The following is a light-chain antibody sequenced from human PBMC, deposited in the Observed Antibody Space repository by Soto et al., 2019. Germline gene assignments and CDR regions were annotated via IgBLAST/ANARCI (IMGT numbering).Light chain of an antibody. CDR1: HNLDKW. CDR3: QQYNSYPWT. CDR2: KAS. J-gene: IGKJ1*01. Sequence: DIQMTQSASTLSASLGDRVTITWRASHNLDKWLAWYQQKQGKAPKLLIYKASTLESGVPSDFSGSGYGTEFNLTINSLQPEDFATYYCQQYNSYPWTFGQGTKVDIK. V-gene: IGKV1-5*03.